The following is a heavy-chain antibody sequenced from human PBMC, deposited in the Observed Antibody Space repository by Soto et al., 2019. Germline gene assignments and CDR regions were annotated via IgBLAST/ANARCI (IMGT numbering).Heavy chain of an antibody. V-gene: IGHV3-15*07. CDR1: GFTFSNAW. CDR3: TGLPELDYYYYGMDV. CDR2: IKSKTDGGTT. J-gene: IGHJ6*02. Sequence: GGSLRLSCASSGFTFSNAWMNLVRQAPGKGLEWVGRIKSKTDGGTTDYAAPVKGRFTISRDDSKNTLYLQMNSLKTEDTAVYYCTGLPELDYYYYGMDVWGQGTTVTVSS. D-gene: IGHD4-17*01.